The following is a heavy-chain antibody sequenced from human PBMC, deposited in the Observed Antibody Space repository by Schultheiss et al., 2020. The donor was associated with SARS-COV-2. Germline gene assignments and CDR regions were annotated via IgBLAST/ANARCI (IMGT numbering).Heavy chain of an antibody. D-gene: IGHD3-16*01. V-gene: IGHV4-61*01. J-gene: IGHJ4*02. CDR2: IYYSGST. Sequence: SQTLSLTCTVSGGSVSSGSYYWSWIRQPPGKGLECIGYIYYSGSTNYNPSPKSRVTISVDTSKNQFSLNLSSVTAADTAVYYCASGGEVNTLMGDFDYWGQGTLVTVSS. CDR3: ASGGEVNTLMGDFDY. CDR1: GGSVSSGSYY.